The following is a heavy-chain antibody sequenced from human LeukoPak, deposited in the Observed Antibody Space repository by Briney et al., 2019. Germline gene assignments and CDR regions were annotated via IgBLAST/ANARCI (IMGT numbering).Heavy chain of an antibody. CDR3: ARDRGDYYDSSGFVHYFDY. Sequence: GGSLRLSCVASGFTFSSYWMHWVRQAPGKGLVWVSRINTDGSSTTYADSVKGRFTVSRDNAKNTLYLQMNSLRAEDTAVYYCARDRGDYYDSSGFVHYFDYWGQGTLVTVSS. V-gene: IGHV3-74*01. CDR2: INTDGSST. D-gene: IGHD3-22*01. J-gene: IGHJ4*02. CDR1: GFTFSSYW.